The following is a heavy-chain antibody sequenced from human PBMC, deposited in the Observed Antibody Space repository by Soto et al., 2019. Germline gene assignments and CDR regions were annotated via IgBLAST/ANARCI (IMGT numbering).Heavy chain of an antibody. J-gene: IGHJ4*02. CDR2: ISGSGGNT. CDR1: GFTFRSYA. D-gene: IGHD6-13*01. Sequence: GGSLRLSCAASGFTFRSYAMNWVRQAPGKGLEWVSGISGSGGNTEYADSVKGRFTISRDNSKNTLYLQMNSLRAEDTAVYYCAKGTGYSNSWYDDYWGQGTLVTVSS. CDR3: AKGTGYSNSWYDDY. V-gene: IGHV3-23*01.